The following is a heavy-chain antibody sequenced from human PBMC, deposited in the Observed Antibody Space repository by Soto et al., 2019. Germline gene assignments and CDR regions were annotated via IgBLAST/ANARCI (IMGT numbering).Heavy chain of an antibody. CDR3: ARGLDTAMVGGYFDY. CDR2: INHSGST. D-gene: IGHD5-18*01. Sequence: QVQLQQWGAGLLKPSETLSLTCAVYGGSFSGYYWSWIRQPPGKGLEWIGEINHSGSTNYNPSLKSRVTISVDTSKNQFSLKLSSVTAADTAVYYCARGLDTAMVGGYFDYWGQGTLVTVSS. J-gene: IGHJ4*02. CDR1: GGSFSGYY. V-gene: IGHV4-34*01.